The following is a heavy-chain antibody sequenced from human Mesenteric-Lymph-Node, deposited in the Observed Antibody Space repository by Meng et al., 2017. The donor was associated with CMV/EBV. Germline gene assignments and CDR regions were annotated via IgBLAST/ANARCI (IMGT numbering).Heavy chain of an antibody. CDR3: ARDRGYFDRTGLDY. V-gene: IGHV1-46*01. D-gene: IGHD3-22*01. CDR2: FNPSGGTS. CDR1: GYIFTNYY. Sequence: KASGYIFTNYYIHWVRQAPGQGLEWMGIFNPSGGTSTSAQKFQGRVTMTGVASTATVYMELSGLRSEDTAVYYCARDRGYFDRTGLDYWGPGTLVTVSS. J-gene: IGHJ4*02.